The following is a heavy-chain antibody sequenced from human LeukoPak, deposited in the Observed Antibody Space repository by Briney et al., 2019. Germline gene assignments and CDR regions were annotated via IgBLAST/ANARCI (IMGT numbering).Heavy chain of an antibody. J-gene: IGHJ4*02. CDR2: ISSSSSHT. V-gene: IGHV3-21*01. D-gene: IGHD5-12*01. Sequence: GGSLRLSCAASGFTFSTYNMNWVRQAPGKGLEWVSSISSSSSHTYYVDSVKGRFTISRDNTMNSLYLQMNSLRAEDTAVYYCTREVPHGYSGYDSRDYWGQGTLVTVPS. CDR3: TREVPHGYSGYDSRDY. CDR1: GFTFSTYN.